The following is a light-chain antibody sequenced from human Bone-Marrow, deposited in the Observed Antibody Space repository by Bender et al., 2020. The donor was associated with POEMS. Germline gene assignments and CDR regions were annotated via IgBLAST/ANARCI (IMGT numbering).Light chain of an antibody. CDR2: SSH. CDR3: AVWDDSLNGWV. J-gene: IGLJ3*02. V-gene: IGLV1-44*01. Sequence: QSVLTQPPSASGTPGQRVTISCSGGSSNIGAHAVNWYQHLPGPAPKLLIYSSHRRPSEVPDRFSGSGSGTSASLAISGRQSEDEADYYCAVWDDSLNGWVFGGGTKLTVL. CDR1: SSNIGAHA.